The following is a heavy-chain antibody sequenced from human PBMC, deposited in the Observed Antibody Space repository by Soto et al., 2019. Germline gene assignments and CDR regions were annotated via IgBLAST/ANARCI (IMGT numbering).Heavy chain of an antibody. D-gene: IGHD2-2*01. CDR3: ARGAPTGLFISTCCYDGLVP. CDR1: GYTFTSSG. CDR2: ISTDNGNT. V-gene: IGHV1-18*01. Sequence: ASVKVSCKASGYTFTSSGISWVRQAPGQGLEWMGWISTDNGNTNYAQHLQGRVTMTTDTSTSTAYMDLSSLRSDDTAVYYCARGAPTGLFISTCCYDGLVPCCPATRATV. J-gene: IGHJ5*02.